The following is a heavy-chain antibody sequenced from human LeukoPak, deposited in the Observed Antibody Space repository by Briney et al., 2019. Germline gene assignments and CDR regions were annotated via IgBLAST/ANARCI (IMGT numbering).Heavy chain of an antibody. D-gene: IGHD6-13*01. CDR1: GFXFSSYA. Sequence: PGGSLRLSCAASGFXFSSYAMSWVRQAPGKGLEWVSTINGGGAYTYYADSVKGRFTISRDNSKNTLYLQMTSLTAEDTAIYYCANSIAAARGYYFDYWGQGTLVTVSS. J-gene: IGHJ4*02. CDR3: ANSIAAARGYYFDY. V-gene: IGHV3-23*01. CDR2: INGGGAYT.